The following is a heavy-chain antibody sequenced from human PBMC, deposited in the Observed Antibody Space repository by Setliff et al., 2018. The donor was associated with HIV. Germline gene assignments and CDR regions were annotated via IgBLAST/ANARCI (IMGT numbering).Heavy chain of an antibody. V-gene: IGHV5-51*01. CDR3: ARHRVDTSMLVVKSPGAFDL. CDR2: IFPADSDT. Sequence: GESLKISCRGFGYSFGDYWIGWVRQKPGKGLEWIGIIFPADSDTRVSPSFQCQVSISADRSTYAAFLQWTSLKASDPGMYFCARHRVDTSMLVVKSPGAFDLWGQGTLVTVSS. CDR1: GYSFGDYW. J-gene: IGHJ3*01. D-gene: IGHD3-22*01.